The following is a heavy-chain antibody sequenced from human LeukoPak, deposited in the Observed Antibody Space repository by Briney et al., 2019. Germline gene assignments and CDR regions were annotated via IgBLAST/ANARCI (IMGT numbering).Heavy chain of an antibody. V-gene: IGHV1-69*04. CDR1: GGTFNSFA. D-gene: IGHD3-22*01. CDR2: IIPLLGTP. Sequence: SVKVSCKASGGTFNSFAISWVRQAPGQGLEWVGRIIPLLGTPDYAQKFQGRVTITSDKYTGTAYIELSSLRSEDTAMYYWARMKYFDSTGYSHAEHFQHWGQGTLVIVSS. J-gene: IGHJ1*01. CDR3: ARMKYFDSTGYSHAEHFQH.